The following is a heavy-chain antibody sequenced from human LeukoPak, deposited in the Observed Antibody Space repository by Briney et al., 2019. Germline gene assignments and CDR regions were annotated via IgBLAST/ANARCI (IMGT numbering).Heavy chain of an antibody. J-gene: IGHJ5*02. Sequence: SETLSLTCTVSGGSTNSYYWSWIRQSPGKGLEWTGYVAYSGSTNYNPSHKSRVTISLDTSKNQFSLKLSSVTAADTAVYYCARTVSGYYFNAWGPGTLVTVSS. D-gene: IGHD5-12*01. V-gene: IGHV4-59*01. CDR2: VAYSGST. CDR3: ARTVSGYYFNA. CDR1: GGSTNSYY.